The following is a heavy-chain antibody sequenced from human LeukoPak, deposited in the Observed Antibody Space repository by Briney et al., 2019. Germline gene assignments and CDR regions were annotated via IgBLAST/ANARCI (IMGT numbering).Heavy chain of an antibody. CDR2: IGRRSSYI. J-gene: IGHJ4*02. CDR1: GFTFSGHS. V-gene: IGHV3-21*06. CDR3: ARGASSGWYRPDF. D-gene: IGHD6-19*01. Sequence: PGGYLRLSCAASGFTFSGHSMNWVRQTPGKGLEWVSCIGRRSSYIYYADSVEGRFTISRDNDKNSLYLQMNSLRVEDTAIYYCARGASSGWYRPDFWGQGTLVTVSS.